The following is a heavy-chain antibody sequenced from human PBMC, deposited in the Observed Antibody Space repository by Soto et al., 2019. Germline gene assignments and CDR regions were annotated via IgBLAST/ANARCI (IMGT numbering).Heavy chain of an antibody. CDR2: ITPVFGTP. CDR1: GGTFRTTA. Sequence: QVHLVQSGAEVKKPGSSVKVSCKISGGTFRTTAISWVRQAPGQGLEWMGEITPVFGTPDYAQKFQGRITITADESTSTVYMDLSSLRSEDTAVYYCARGGLVITDFYSGLDVWGQGTTVTVSS. J-gene: IGHJ6*02. D-gene: IGHD3-9*01. CDR3: ARGGLVITDFYSGLDV. V-gene: IGHV1-69*01.